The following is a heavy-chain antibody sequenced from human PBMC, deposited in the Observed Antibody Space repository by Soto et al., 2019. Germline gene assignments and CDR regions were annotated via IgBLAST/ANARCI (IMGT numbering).Heavy chain of an antibody. D-gene: IGHD3-3*01. V-gene: IGHV4-39*01. CDR1: GGSISSNSDY. CDR3: ARRVSISKFYFDQ. Sequence: PSETLSLTCTVPGGSISSNSDYWGWIRQPPGRGLEWVASLYSDGSAYYNPSLKSRVTIAVDRSRNQFSLKLTSASAADTAVYYCARRVSISKFYFDQWGQGALVTVSS. CDR2: LYSDGSA. J-gene: IGHJ4*02.